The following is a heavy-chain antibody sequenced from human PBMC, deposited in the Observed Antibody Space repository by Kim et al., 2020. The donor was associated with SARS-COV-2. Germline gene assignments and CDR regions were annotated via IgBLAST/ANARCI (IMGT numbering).Heavy chain of an antibody. Sequence: SETLSLTCAVSGGSISSSNWWSWVRQPPGKGLEWIGEIYHSGSTNYNPSLKSRVTISVDKSKNQFSLKLSSVTAADTAVYYCARDSHCSSTSCPIDYWGQGTLVTVSS. D-gene: IGHD2-2*01. V-gene: IGHV4-4*02. CDR3: ARDSHCSSTSCPIDY. CDR2: IYHSGST. J-gene: IGHJ4*02. CDR1: GGSISSSNW.